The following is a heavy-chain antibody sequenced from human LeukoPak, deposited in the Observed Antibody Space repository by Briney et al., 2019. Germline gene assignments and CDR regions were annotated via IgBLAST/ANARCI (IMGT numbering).Heavy chain of an antibody. J-gene: IGHJ4*02. CDR3: AKDRRAVAGTGGLDY. CDR1: GFTFDDYA. CDR2: IRWNSGSI. Sequence: GRSLRLSCAASGFTFDDYAMHWVRHAPGKGLGWVSGIRWNSGSIGYADSVKGRFTISRDNAKNSLYLQMNSLRAEDTALYYCAKDRRAVAGTGGLDYWGQGTLVTVSS. V-gene: IGHV3-9*01. D-gene: IGHD6-19*01.